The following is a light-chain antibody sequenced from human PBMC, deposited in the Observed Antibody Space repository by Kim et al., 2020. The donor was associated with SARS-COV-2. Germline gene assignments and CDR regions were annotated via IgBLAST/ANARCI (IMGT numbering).Light chain of an antibody. CDR3: QAWDSSTEV. CDR2: QDS. V-gene: IGLV3-1*01. CDR1: TLGDKY. Sequence: VSPGQTGSITCSGDTLGDKYACWYQQKPGQSPVLVIYQDSKRPSGIPERFSGSNSGNTATLTISGTQAMDEADYYCQAWDSSTEVFGTGTKVTVL. J-gene: IGLJ1*01.